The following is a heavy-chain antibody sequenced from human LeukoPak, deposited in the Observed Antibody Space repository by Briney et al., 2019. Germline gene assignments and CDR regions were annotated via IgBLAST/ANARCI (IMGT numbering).Heavy chain of an antibody. Sequence: ASVKVSCKASGYTFTSYDISWVRQAPGQGLEWMGWISAYNGNTNYAQKLQGRVTMTTDTSTSTAYMELRSLRSDDTAVYYCARGPIVVVVAATGYFQHWGQGTLVTVSS. D-gene: IGHD2-15*01. CDR2: ISAYNGNT. J-gene: IGHJ1*01. CDR3: ARGPIVVVVAATGYFQH. V-gene: IGHV1-18*01. CDR1: GYTFTSYD.